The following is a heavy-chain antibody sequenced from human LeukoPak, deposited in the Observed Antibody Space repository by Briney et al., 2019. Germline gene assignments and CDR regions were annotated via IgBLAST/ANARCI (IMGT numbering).Heavy chain of an antibody. CDR2: ISAYNGNT. CDR3: ARQGLVVSAYYFDY. D-gene: IGHD6-19*01. Sequence: SAVKVTCQAPGCTFTSYGISWVGQAAGQGLEWMGWISAYNGNTNYAQKLQGRVTMTTDTSTSTAYMELRSLRSDDTAVYYCARQGLVVSAYYFDYWGQGALVTVSS. V-gene: IGHV1-18*01. CDR1: GCTFTSYG. J-gene: IGHJ4*02.